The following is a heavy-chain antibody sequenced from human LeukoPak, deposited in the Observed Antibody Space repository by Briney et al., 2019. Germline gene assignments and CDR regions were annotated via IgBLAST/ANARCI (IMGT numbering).Heavy chain of an antibody. CDR3: ARDSGYGSATC. J-gene: IGHJ4*02. Sequence: SETLYLTCTVSGDSISSYYWSWIRQPPGEGLEWIGYIYYSGSTSYNPSLKSRVTMSIDTSKNQFSLKLTSVTAADTAVYYCARDSGYGSATCWGQGTLVTVSS. D-gene: IGHD3-10*01. CDR2: IYYSGST. CDR1: GDSISSYY. V-gene: IGHV4-59*01.